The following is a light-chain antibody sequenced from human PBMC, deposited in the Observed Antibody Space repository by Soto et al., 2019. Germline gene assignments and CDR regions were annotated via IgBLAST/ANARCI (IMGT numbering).Light chain of an antibody. CDR1: SSNIGAGYN. CDR2: DNI. CDR3: QSYDSSLSGSL. Sequence: QSVLTQPPSVSGAPGQRVTISCTGSSSNIGAGYNVHWYQKLPGTAPKLLIYDNINRPSGVPDRFSGSKSGTSASLAITGLQAEDEADYYCQSYDSSLSGSLFGGGTKLTVL. J-gene: IGLJ2*01. V-gene: IGLV1-40*01.